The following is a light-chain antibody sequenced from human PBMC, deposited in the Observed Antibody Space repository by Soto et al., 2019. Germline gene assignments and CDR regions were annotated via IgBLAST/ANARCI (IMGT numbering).Light chain of an antibody. CDR1: QGISTY. CDR3: QQSYSTPRT. Sequence: IQITQSPSSLSASVGDRLTITCRASQGISTYLNWYQQKPGKAPKLLIYAASSLQSGVPSRFSGSGSGTDFTLTISSLQPEAFATYYCQQSYSTPRTFGQGTKVDIK. CDR2: AAS. J-gene: IGKJ1*01. V-gene: IGKV1-39*01.